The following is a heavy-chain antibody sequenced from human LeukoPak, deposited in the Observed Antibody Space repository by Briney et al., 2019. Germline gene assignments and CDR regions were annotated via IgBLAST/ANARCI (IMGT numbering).Heavy chain of an antibody. Sequence: PSQTLSLTCTVSGGSISSGGYYWSWIRQHPGKGLEWIGYIYYSGSTYYNPSLKSRVTISVDTSKNQFSLKLGSVTAADTAVYYCARELVEMAPFDYWGQGTLVTVSS. CDR3: ARELVEMAPFDY. V-gene: IGHV4-31*03. D-gene: IGHD5-24*01. CDR1: GGSISSGGYY. J-gene: IGHJ4*02. CDR2: IYYSGST.